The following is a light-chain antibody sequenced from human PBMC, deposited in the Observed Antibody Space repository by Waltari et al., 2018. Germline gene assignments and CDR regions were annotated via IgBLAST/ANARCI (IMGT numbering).Light chain of an antibody. CDR1: SGSLSTTSY. V-gene: IGLV8-61*01. Sequence: VVTQEPSLSVSPGGTVTLTCALSSGSLSTTSYATWYQQTPGQAPRTLVYKANARSSGVPDRFSGSILGNTAALTITGAQADDESDYYCALYMGSGIWVFGGGTRLTVL. CDR3: ALYMGSGIWV. J-gene: IGLJ3*02. CDR2: KAN.